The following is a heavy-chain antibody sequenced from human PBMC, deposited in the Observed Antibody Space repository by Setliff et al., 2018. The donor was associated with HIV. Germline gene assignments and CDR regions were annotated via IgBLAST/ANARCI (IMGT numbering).Heavy chain of an antibody. D-gene: IGHD3-22*01. J-gene: IGHJ4*02. CDR3: ALFYYGSSGHFDY. V-gene: IGHV6-1*01. CDR2: TYYRSKWYN. Sequence: SQTLSLTCAISGDSVSRINTAWNWIRQSPSRGLEWLGRTYYRSKWYNDYAVSVKSRITINPDTSKNSLYLQMNSLRAEDTAVYYCALFYYGSSGHFDYWGQGTLVTVSS. CDR1: GDSVSRINTA.